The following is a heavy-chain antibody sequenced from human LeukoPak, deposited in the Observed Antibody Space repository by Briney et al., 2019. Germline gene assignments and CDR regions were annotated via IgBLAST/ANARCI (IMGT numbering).Heavy chain of an antibody. CDR3: ARLGSGRTHYYYYMDV. J-gene: IGHJ6*03. CDR1: GGSISSSSYY. CDR2: TYYSGST. Sequence: SSETLSLTCTVSGGSISSSSYYWGWIRQPPGKGLEWIGSTYYSGSTYYNPSLKSRVTISVDTSKNQFSLKLSSVTAADTAVYYCARLGSGRTHYYYYMDVWGKGTTVTVSS. D-gene: IGHD3-10*01. V-gene: IGHV4-39*01.